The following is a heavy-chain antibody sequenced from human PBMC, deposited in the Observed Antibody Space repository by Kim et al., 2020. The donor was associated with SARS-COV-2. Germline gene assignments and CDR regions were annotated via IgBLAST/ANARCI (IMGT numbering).Heavy chain of an antibody. D-gene: IGHD3-3*01. CDR2: IIPIFGTA. Sequence: SVKVSCKASGGTFSSYAISWVRQAPGQGLEWMGGIIPIFGTANYAQKFQGRVTITADESTSTAYMELSSLRSEDTAVYYCARDNASQRFLEWLPFDYWGQGTLVTVSS. V-gene: IGHV1-69*13. CDR1: GGTFSSYA. CDR3: ARDNASQRFLEWLPFDY. J-gene: IGHJ4*02.